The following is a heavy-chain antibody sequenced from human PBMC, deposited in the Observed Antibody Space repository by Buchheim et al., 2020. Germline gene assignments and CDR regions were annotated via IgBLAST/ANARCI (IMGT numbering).Heavy chain of an antibody. V-gene: IGHV3-21*01. J-gene: IGHJ6*02. CDR1: GFTFSTYS. CDR3: ARDLPGDKYGMDF. CDR2: ITSSSSYI. Sequence: ELQLVESGGGLVKPGGSLRLSCAASGFTFSTYSMSWVRQAPGKGLEWVSSITSSSSYIYYADSVKGRFTISRDNAKHSLYLQMNSLRADDTAVYYCARDLPGDKYGMDFWGQGTT.